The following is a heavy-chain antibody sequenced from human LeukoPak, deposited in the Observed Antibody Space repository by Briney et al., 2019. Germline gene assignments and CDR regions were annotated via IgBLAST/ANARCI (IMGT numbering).Heavy chain of an antibody. CDR1: GYTFTSYD. V-gene: IGHV1-8*01. CDR3: ARGPQQLASYFDY. Sequence: ASVKVSCKASGYTFTSYDINWVRQATGQGLEWVGWMNPNSGNTGYAQKFQGRVTMTRNTSISTAYMELSSLRSEDTAVYYCARGPQQLASYFDYWGQGTLVTVSS. D-gene: IGHD6-13*01. CDR2: MNPNSGNT. J-gene: IGHJ4*02.